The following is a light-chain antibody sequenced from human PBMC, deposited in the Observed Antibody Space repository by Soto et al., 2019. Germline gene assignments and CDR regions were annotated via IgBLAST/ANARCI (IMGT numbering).Light chain of an antibody. CDR1: QSVSNN. CDR2: GAS. Sequence: EIVMTQSPGTLSVSPGERATLTCGASQSVSNNLAWYQQIPGQAPRLLIYGASTRATGCPGRFSGSGSGTEFTLTVSSLQPEDSAVYFCQQYKTWALFTFGQGTKLEIK. J-gene: IGKJ2*01. CDR3: QQYKTWALFT. V-gene: IGKV3-15*01.